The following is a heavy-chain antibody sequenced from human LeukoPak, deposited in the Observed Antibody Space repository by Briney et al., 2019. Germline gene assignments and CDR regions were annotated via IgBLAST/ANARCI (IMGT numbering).Heavy chain of an antibody. J-gene: IGHJ4*02. CDR3: ARLAGATTYDDY. CDR2: IYPGDSGT. V-gene: IGHV5-51*01. CDR1: GYSFTSYW. D-gene: IGHD1-26*01. Sequence: GESLHISCKGSGYSFTSYWIGWVRQMPGQGLEWMGIIYPGDSGTRYSPSLPGQVTISADKSIRTTYLQWSSLKASDTAMYYCARLAGATTYDDYWGQGTLATVSS.